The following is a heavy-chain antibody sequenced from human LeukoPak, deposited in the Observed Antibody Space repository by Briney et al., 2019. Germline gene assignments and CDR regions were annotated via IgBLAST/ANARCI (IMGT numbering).Heavy chain of an antibody. CDR1: GFTFSSYA. V-gene: IGHV3-23*01. CDR3: ARFRTWGDKAFDY. Sequence: PGGSLRLSCAASGFTFSSYAMTWVRQAPGKGLEWVSGISGSSSSSYYADSVKGRFTISRDYSNNTVYLQMNSLRAEDTAVYYCARFRTWGDKAFDYWGQGTLVTVSS. J-gene: IGHJ4*02. D-gene: IGHD2-21*02. CDR2: ISGSSSSS.